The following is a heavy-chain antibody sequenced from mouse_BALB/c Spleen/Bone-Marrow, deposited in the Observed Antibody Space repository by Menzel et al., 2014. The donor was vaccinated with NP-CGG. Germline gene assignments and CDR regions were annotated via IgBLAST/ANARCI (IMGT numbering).Heavy chain of an antibody. Sequence: VQLQQSGAEVVRPGVSVKISCKGSGYTFTDYAMHWVKRSHAKSLEWIGVISTYYGDVNYSQKFKGKATMSVDKSSSTAYMELARLTSEDSAIYYCARLTQGFYYFDYWGQGTTLTVSS. CDR2: ISTYYGDV. CDR3: ARLTQGFYYFDY. CDR1: GYTFTDYA. J-gene: IGHJ2*01. D-gene: IGHD3-1*01. V-gene: IGHV1S137*01.